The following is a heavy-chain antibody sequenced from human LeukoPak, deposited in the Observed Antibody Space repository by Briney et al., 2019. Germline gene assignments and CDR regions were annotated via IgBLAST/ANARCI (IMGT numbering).Heavy chain of an antibody. J-gene: IGHJ4*02. Sequence: SETLSLTCTVSGASISNDYWNWIRQSPEKGLEWIGYVSPRGATNYNPSLRSRVTISGDTSKNQFSLRLTSVSAADTAMYFCARDEGNYYGMAFDFWGQGILVTVSS. D-gene: IGHD3-10*01. CDR2: VSPRGAT. CDR1: GASISNDY. CDR3: ARDEGNYYGMAFDF. V-gene: IGHV4-59*01.